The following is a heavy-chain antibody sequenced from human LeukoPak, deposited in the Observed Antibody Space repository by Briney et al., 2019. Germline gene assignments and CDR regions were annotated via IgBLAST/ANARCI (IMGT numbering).Heavy chain of an antibody. CDR2: IYHSGTT. CDR3: AKLVAAGYNDDAFDI. J-gene: IGHJ3*02. CDR1: GGSMRSYF. V-gene: IGHV4-59*03. Sequence: PSETLSLTCTVSGGSMRSYFWSWIRQPPGKGLEWIGYIYHSGTTHYSPSLKGRVTLSVDTSKNQFSLRLSSVTPADTALYFCAKLVAAGYNDDAFDIWGQGTMVTVSS. D-gene: IGHD5-24*01.